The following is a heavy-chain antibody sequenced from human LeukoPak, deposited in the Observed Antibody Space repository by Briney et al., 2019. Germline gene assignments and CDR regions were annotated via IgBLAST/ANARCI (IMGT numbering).Heavy chain of an antibody. CDR2: IHYSGNT. V-gene: IGHV4-59*08. J-gene: IGHJ4*02. CDR3: AASRGYGYSFDY. D-gene: IGHD3-16*01. Sequence: SETLSLTCTVSGGSISGYYWSWIRQPPGKGLEWIGYIHYSGNTNYNPSLKGRVTISVDTSENQFSLNVNSVTAADTAVYYCAASRGYGYSFDYWGQGSLVTVSS. CDR1: GGSISGYY.